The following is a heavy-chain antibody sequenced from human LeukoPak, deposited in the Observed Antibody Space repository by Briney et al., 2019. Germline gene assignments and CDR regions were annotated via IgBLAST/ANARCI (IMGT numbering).Heavy chain of an antibody. D-gene: IGHD6-19*01. J-gene: IGHJ6*03. CDR1: GFTFSSYA. CDR2: ISYDGSNK. V-gene: IGHV3-30*18. CDR3: AKVGSIAVAGDGEGRGYYYYMDV. Sequence: GGSLRLSCAASGFTFSSYAMSWVRQAPGKGLEWVAVISYDGSNKYYADSVKGRFTISRDNSKNTLYLQMNSLRAEDTAVYYCAKVGSIAVAGDGEGRGYYYYMDVWGKGTTVTVSS.